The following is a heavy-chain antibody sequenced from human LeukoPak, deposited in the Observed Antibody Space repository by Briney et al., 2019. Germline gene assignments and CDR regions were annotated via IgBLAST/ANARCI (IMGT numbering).Heavy chain of an antibody. V-gene: IGHV3-64*01. Sequence: GGSPRLSCAASGFTFSSYAMHWVRQAPGKGLEYVSAISSNGGSTYYANSVKGRFTISRDNSKNTLYLQMGSLRAEDMAVYYCARPINSYYYYYMDVWGKGTTVTVSS. J-gene: IGHJ6*03. CDR2: ISSNGGST. CDR1: GFTFSSYA. CDR3: ARPINSYYYYYMDV.